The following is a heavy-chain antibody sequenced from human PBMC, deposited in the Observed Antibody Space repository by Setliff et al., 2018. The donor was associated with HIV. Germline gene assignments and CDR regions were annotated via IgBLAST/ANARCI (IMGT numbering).Heavy chain of an antibody. D-gene: IGHD2-15*01. CDR1: GGSFSGSY. Sequence: NPSETLSLTCAVYGGSFSGSYWSWIRQPPGKGLEWIGEINQSGSTNYNPSLKSRVTMSVDTSKNQFSLKLSSVTAADTAVYYCARSSLYCSGGSCHLTWFDPWGQGVKVTVSS. CDR2: INQSGST. V-gene: IGHV4-34*01. CDR3: ARSSLYCSGGSCHLTWFDP. J-gene: IGHJ5*02.